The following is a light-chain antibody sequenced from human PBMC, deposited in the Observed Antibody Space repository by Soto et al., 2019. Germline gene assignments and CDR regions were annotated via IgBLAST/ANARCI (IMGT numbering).Light chain of an antibody. Sequence: DIQMTQSPSSLSASVGDTVTITCQASQDISDFVNWYQHEPGKAPKVLSYDASTLATGVPSRFSGSGSGTDFTLTINNLQPEDFATYYCQQYENLPSFGGGTRVDIK. CDR1: QDISDF. CDR2: DAS. CDR3: QQYENLPS. V-gene: IGKV1-33*01. J-gene: IGKJ4*01.